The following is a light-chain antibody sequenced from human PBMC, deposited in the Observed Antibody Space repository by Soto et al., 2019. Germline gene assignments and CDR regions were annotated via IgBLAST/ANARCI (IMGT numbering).Light chain of an antibody. V-gene: IGKV1-5*03. CDR3: QHYNSYSEA. Sequence: DIQMTQSPSTLSGSVGARVTITWRASQTISSWLAWYPQKPGKAPKLLIYKASTLKSGVPSRFSGSGSGTEFTLTISSLQPDDFATYYCQHYNSYSEAFGQGTKVDIK. J-gene: IGKJ1*01. CDR1: QTISSW. CDR2: KAS.